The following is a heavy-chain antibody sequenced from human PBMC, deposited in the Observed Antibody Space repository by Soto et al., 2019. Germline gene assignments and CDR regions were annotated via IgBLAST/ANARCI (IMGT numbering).Heavy chain of an antibody. V-gene: IGHV4-34*01. CDR3: ARGYYSSRWNWFDP. CDR2: INHSGST. D-gene: IGHD6-13*01. J-gene: IGHJ5*02. CDR1: GGSFSGYY. Sequence: SETLSLTCAVYGGSFSGYYWSWIRQPPGKGLEWIGEINHSGSTNYNPSLKSRVTISVDTSKNQFSLKLSSVTAADTAVYYCARGYYSSRWNWFDPWGQGTLVTVSS.